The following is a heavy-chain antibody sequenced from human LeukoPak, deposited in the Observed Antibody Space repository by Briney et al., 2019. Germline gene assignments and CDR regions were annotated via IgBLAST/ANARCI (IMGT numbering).Heavy chain of an antibody. Sequence: GGSLRLSCAASGFTFSSYGMHWVRQAPGKGLERVAVISYDGSNKYYADSVKGRFTISRDNSKNTLYLQMNSLRAEDTAVYYCAKPELWFGELTHYFDYWGQGTLVTVSS. CDR2: ISYDGSNK. CDR1: GFTFSSYG. J-gene: IGHJ4*02. V-gene: IGHV3-30*18. CDR3: AKPELWFGELTHYFDY. D-gene: IGHD3-10*01.